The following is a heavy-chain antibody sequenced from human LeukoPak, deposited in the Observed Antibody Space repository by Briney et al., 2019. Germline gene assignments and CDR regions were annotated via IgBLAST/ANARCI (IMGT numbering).Heavy chain of an antibody. J-gene: IGHJ4*02. Sequence: GGSLRLSCAASGFTLSSYAMSWVRQAPGRGLEWVSTISGSGGTTSYADSVKGRFTISRDNSKNTLSLQMNSLRAEDTALYYCAKEDFLWGSYRLDYWGQGTLVTVSS. CDR3: AKEDFLWGSYRLDY. CDR2: ISGSGGTT. CDR1: GFTLSSYA. D-gene: IGHD3-16*02. V-gene: IGHV3-23*01.